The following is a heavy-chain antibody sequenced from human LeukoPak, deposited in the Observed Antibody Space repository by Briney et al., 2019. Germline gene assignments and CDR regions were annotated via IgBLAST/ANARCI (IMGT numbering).Heavy chain of an antibody. D-gene: IGHD5-24*01. J-gene: IGHJ2*01. CDR1: GYTFSNFG. CDR3: ARTLGGNYVEMATGVDL. CDR2: ISGNNDNP. V-gene: IGHV1-18*01. Sequence: ASVKVSCKTSGYTFSNFGINWVRQAPGQGLEWMGWISGNNDNPNYGQKFQGRFTVTTDSSTSTAYMELRNLRFDDTAVYYCARTLGGNYVEMATGVDLWGRGTLVIVSS.